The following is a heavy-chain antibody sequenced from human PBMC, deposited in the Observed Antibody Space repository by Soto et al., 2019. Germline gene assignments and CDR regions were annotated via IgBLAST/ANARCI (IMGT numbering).Heavy chain of an antibody. J-gene: IGHJ4*02. V-gene: IGHV3-21*01. CDR2: ISSSSSYI. Sequence: GGSLRLSCAASGFTFSSYSMNWVRQAPGKGLEWVSSISSSSSYIYYADSVKGRFTISRDNAKNSLYLQMNSLRAEDTAVFYCAREIPYPFSGSYSPVDNPDYFDYWGQGTLVTVSS. CDR3: AREIPYPFSGSYSPVDNPDYFDY. D-gene: IGHD3-10*01. CDR1: GFTFSSYS.